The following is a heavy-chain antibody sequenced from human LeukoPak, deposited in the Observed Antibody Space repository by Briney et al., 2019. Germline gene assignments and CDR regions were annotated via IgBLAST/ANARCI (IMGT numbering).Heavy chain of an antibody. CDR3: ARLAMVRGLDI. CDR1: GDSINSGGYY. V-gene: IGHV4-31*03. CDR2: IQYSGST. Sequence: SQTLSLTCSVSGDSINSGGYYWNWIRQYPGKGPEWIGYIQYSGSTHYNTSLKSRVTISLDTSKTQFSLKMTSLTVADTAVYHCARLAMVRGLDIWGQGTMVIVSS. D-gene: IGHD3-10*01. J-gene: IGHJ3*02.